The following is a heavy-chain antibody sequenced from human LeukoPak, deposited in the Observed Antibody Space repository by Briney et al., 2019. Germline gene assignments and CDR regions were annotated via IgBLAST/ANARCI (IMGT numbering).Heavy chain of an antibody. CDR3: ARAYGSGSYLGY. V-gene: IGHV1-46*01. Sequence: ASVKVSCTASGYTFTSYYIHWVRQAPGQGLEWMGIINPSGGSTSYAQKFQGRVTMTRDTSTSTVYMELSSLRSEDTAVYYCARAYGSGSYLGYWGQGTLVTVSS. J-gene: IGHJ4*02. CDR2: INPSGGST. D-gene: IGHD3-10*01. CDR1: GYTFTSYY.